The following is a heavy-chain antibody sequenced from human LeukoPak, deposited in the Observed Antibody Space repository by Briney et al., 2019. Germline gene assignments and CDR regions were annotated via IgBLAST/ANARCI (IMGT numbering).Heavy chain of an antibody. CDR1: GFIFSNFA. CDR3: AKAGSGWSNSDY. CDR2: VSDRGGST. D-gene: IGHD6-19*01. V-gene: IGHV3-23*01. Sequence: GGSLRRSCAASGFIFSNFAMNWVRQAPGKGLEWVSAVSDRGGSTYYADSVKGRFTISRDNFQSTLYLQMNSLRADDTALYYCAKAGSGWSNSDYWGQGALVTVSS. J-gene: IGHJ4*02.